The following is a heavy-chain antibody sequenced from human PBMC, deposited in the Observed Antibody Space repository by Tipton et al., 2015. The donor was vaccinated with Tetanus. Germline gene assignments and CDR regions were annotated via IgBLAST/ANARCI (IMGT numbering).Heavy chain of an antibody. D-gene: IGHD5-18*01. Sequence: QLVQSGAEVKKPGASVKVSCKASGYTFTSYSISWVRQAPGQGLEWMGWISASNGNTNYAQKLQGRVTMTTDTSTSTAYMEMRSLRSDDTAVYYCARGASYGPDYYYGMDVWGQGTTVTVSS. J-gene: IGHJ6*02. CDR2: ISASNGNT. CDR3: ARGASYGPDYYYGMDV. V-gene: IGHV1-18*01. CDR1: GYTFTSYS.